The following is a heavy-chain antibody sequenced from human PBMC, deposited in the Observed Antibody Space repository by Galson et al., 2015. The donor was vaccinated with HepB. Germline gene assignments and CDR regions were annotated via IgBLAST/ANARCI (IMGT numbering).Heavy chain of an antibody. V-gene: IGHV1-69*06. CDR3: ARGYERRGYYIYYFDF. J-gene: IGHJ4*02. CDR1: GFTFSGYA. CDR2: VIPIFGTA. Sequence: SVKVSCKPSGFTFSGYAISWVRQAPGQGLEWMGGVIPIFGTANYAQKFQGRVTITSDKSTSTAYMELSSLGSEDTAVYYCARGYERRGYYIYYFDFWGQGTLVTVSS. D-gene: IGHD3-22*01.